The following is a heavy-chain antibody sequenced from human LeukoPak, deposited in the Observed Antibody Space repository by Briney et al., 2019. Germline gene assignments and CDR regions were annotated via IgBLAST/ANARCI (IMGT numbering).Heavy chain of an antibody. CDR2: MNPNSGNT. CDR1: GYTFTSYD. Sequence: GASVKVSCKASGYTFTSYDINWVRQATGQGLEWMGWMNPNSGNTGYAQKFQGRVTMTRNTSISTAYMELSSLRSEDTAVYYCAKKVGANTYYYYYMDVWGKGTTVTVSS. V-gene: IGHV1-8*01. J-gene: IGHJ6*03. D-gene: IGHD1-26*01. CDR3: AKKVGANTYYYYYMDV.